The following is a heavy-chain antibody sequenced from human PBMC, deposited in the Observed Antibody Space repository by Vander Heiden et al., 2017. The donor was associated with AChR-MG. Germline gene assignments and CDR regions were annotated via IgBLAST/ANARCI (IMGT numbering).Heavy chain of an antibody. CDR3: ATSGTYRPFDN. Sequence: EGQLVESGGGLVTPGGSLRLSCAASGFTFVSYTMDWVRQAPGKGPEWVSSISSSGTTIHYADSGKGRFAISRDNTKHLLHLQMDSLTSDDTAVYYCATSGTYRPFDNWGQGTLVTVSS. CDR2: ISSSGTTI. D-gene: IGHD1-26*01. CDR1: GFTFVSYT. V-gene: IGHV3-21*01. J-gene: IGHJ4*02.